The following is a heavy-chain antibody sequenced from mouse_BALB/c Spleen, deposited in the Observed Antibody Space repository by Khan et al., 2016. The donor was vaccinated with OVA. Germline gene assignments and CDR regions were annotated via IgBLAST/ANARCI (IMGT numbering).Heavy chain of an antibody. V-gene: IGHV5-6*01. Sequence: EVELVESGGDLVKPGGSLKLSCAASGFTFSSYSMSWVRQSPDKRLEWVATISSGGDYTYYPDSVKGRFTISRDNAKNTLYLQMSSLKSEDTAMYYCASHLTGSFAYWGQGTQVTGSA. CDR1: GFTFSSYS. D-gene: IGHD4-1*01. J-gene: IGHJ3*01. CDR2: ISSGGDYT. CDR3: ASHLTGSFAY.